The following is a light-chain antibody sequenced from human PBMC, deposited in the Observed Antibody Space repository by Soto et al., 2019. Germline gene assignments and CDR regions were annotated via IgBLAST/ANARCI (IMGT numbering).Light chain of an antibody. V-gene: IGLV1-44*01. J-gene: IGLJ7*01. CDR3: AAWDDSLNGAV. CDR1: TSTIGSNT. Sequence: SVLTQPPSASGTPGQRVTISCSGNTSTIGSNTVNWYQQLPGTAPKLLIYSNNQRPSGVPDRFSGSKSGTSASLAISGLQYADEADYYCAAWDDSLNGAVFGGGTQLTVL. CDR2: SNN.